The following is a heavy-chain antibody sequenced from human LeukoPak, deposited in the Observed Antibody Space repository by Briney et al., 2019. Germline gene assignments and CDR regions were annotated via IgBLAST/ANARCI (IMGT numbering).Heavy chain of an antibody. CDR2: IIPIFGTA. Sequence: SVRVSCKASGGTFSSYAISWVRQAPGQGLEWMGGIIPIFGTANYAQKFQGRVTITADESTSTAYMELSSLRSEDTAVYYCARSPTNGYYYDYWGQGTLVTVSS. J-gene: IGHJ4*02. CDR3: ARSPTNGYYYDY. V-gene: IGHV1-69*13. CDR1: GGTFSSYA. D-gene: IGHD3-22*01.